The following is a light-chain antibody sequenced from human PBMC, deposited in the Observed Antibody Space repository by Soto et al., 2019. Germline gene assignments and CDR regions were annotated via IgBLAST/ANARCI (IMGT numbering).Light chain of an antibody. CDR1: QSISSW. J-gene: IGKJ1*01. CDR3: QQYNSYSPWT. Sequence: DIQMTQSPSTLSASVGDRVTITCRASQSISSWLAWYQQKPGKAPKLLIYDASSLESGVPSRFSGSGSGTEVTRTISSRQPDEFATYYCQQYNSYSPWTFGQGTKVEIK. CDR2: DAS. V-gene: IGKV1-5*01.